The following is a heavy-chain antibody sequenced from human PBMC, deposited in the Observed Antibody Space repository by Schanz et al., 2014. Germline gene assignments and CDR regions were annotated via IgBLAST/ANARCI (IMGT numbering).Heavy chain of an antibody. D-gene: IGHD3-22*01. J-gene: IGHJ4*02. Sequence: VQLVESGGGVVQPGRSLRLSCAASGFTFGSYGMSWVRQGPGKGLEWVSAISGSGGSTYYADSVKGRFTISRDNSKNTLYLQMNSLRAEDTAVYYCAKDPSHGDYDYYFDYWGQGTLVTVSS. V-gene: IGHV3-23*04. CDR2: ISGSGGST. CDR1: GFTFGSYG. CDR3: AKDPSHGDYDYYFDY.